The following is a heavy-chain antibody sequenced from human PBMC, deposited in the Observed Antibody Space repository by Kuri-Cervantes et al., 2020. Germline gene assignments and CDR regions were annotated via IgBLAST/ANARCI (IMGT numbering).Heavy chain of an antibody. D-gene: IGHD3-10*01. CDR1: GGSISSGDYY. CDR3: ARLLSPGPYGSGTTRDY. J-gene: IGHJ4*02. CDR2: IYYSGST. Sequence: SETLSLTCTVSGGSISSGDYYWSWIRQPPGKGLEWIGNIYYSGSTYYNPSLKSRVTISVDTSKNQFSLKLSSVTAADTAVYYCARLLSPGPYGSGTTRDYWGQGTLVTVSS. V-gene: IGHV4-39*01.